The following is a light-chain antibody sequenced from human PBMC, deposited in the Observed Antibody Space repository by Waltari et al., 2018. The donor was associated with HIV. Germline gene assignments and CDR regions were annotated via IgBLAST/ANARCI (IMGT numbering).Light chain of an antibody. CDR3: QQSFSAAIT. J-gene: IGKJ5*01. Sequence: DIQMTQSPSSLSASVGDTVTITCRASQNINNYLNWYQQRPGKPPNLPIYGASSLQPGVPSRFSARTSGANFTLTITRLQPEDFASYYCQQSFSAAITLGQGTRL. V-gene: IGKV1-39*01. CDR1: QNINNY. CDR2: GAS.